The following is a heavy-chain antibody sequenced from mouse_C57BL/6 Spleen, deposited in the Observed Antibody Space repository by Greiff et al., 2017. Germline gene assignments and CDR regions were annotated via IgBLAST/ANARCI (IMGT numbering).Heavy chain of an antibody. CDR1: GYSITSGYY. J-gene: IGHJ2*01. CDR2: ISYDGSN. V-gene: IGHV3-6*01. D-gene: IGHD2-5*01. CDR3: ASDYSNYVDY. Sequence: EVQRVESGPGLVKPSQSLSLTCSVTGYSITSGYYWNWIRQFPGNKLEWMGYISYDGSNNYNPSLKNRISITRDTSKNQFFLKLNSVTTEDTATYYCASDYSNYVDYWGQGTTLTVSS.